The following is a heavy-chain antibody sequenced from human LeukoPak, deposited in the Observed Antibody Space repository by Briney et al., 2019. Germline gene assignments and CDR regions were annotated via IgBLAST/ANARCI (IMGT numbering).Heavy chain of an antibody. J-gene: IGHJ4*02. CDR3: AKRGVVIRVILVGFHKEAYYFDS. V-gene: IGHV3-23*01. CDR2: ISDSGSNT. CDR1: GITLSNYG. D-gene: IGHD3-22*01. Sequence: ASLRLSCAVSGITLSNYGMSWVRQAPGKGLESVAGISDSGSNTKYADSVKGRFTISRDNPKNTLYLHMSSLRAEDTAVYFCAKRGVVIRVILVGFHKEAYYFDSWGQGALVTVSS.